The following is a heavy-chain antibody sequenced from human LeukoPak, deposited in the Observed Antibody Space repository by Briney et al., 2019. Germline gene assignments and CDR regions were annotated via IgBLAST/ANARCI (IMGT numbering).Heavy chain of an antibody. V-gene: IGHV4-59*01. Sequence: SETLSLTCTVSGGSISSYYWSWIRQPPGKGLEWIGYIYYSGSTNYNPSLKSRVTISVDTSKNQFSLKLSSVTAADTAVYYCARDRRDDYGDYFYYYMGVWGKGTTVTISS. CDR2: IYYSGST. J-gene: IGHJ6*03. CDR3: ARDRRDDYGDYFYYYMGV. D-gene: IGHD4-17*01. CDR1: GGSISSYY.